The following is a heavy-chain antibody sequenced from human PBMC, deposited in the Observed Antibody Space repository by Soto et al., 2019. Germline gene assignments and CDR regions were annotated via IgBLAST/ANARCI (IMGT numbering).Heavy chain of an antibody. J-gene: IGHJ3*02. D-gene: IGHD1-1*01. CDR2: ILVGGST. V-gene: IGHV3-23*01. Sequence: LRLSCAVSGLICSSYDMSWVRQAPGKGLEWVSTILVGGSTHYEDSVKGRFTISRDTSKNTVYLQMNRLTGGDTAVYYCAKATATSGGAFEIYGQGTMVTVSS. CDR3: AKATATSGGAFEI. CDR1: GLICSSYD.